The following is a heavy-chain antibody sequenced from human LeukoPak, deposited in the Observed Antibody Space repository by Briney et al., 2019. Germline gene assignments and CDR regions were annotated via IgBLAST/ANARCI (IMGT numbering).Heavy chain of an antibody. D-gene: IGHD1-26*01. J-gene: IGHJ4*02. CDR1: GGTFSSYA. CDR2: INPNSGGT. V-gene: IGHV1-2*06. CDR3: ARDPISGSYPFDY. Sequence: ASVKVSCKASGGTFSSYAISWVRQAPGQGLEWMGRINPNSGGTNYAQKFQGRVTMTRDTSISTAYMELSRLRSDDTAVYYCARDPISGSYPFDYWGQGTLVTVSS.